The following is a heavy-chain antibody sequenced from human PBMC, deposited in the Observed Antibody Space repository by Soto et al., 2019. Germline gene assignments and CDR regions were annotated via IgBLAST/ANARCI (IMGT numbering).Heavy chain of an antibody. J-gene: IGHJ6*02. Sequence: PGQTLKISCVGSGYSFTSYWIGWVRQLPGKGLEWMGIIYPGDSDTRYSPSFQGQVTISADKSISTAYLQWSSLKASDTAMYYCARTESGYSYGFADVWGQGTTVTVSS. CDR1: GYSFTSYW. V-gene: IGHV5-51*01. CDR2: IYPGDSDT. D-gene: IGHD5-18*01. CDR3: ARTESGYSYGFADV.